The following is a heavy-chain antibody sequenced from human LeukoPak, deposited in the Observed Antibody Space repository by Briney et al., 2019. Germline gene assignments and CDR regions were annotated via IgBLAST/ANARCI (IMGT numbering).Heavy chain of an antibody. CDR2: IYHSGST. V-gene: IGHV4-38-2*02. CDR1: GYSISSGYY. Sequence: PSETLSLTCTVSGYSISSGYYWGWIRQPPGKGLEWIGSIYHSGSTYYNPSLKSRVTISVDTSKNQFSLKLSSVTAADTAVYYCARGLAVTFGGVQDFDYWGQGTLVTVSS. D-gene: IGHD3-16*01. J-gene: IGHJ4*02. CDR3: ARGLAVTFGGVQDFDY.